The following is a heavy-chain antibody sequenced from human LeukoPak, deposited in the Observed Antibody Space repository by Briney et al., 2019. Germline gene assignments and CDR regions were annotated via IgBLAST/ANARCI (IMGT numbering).Heavy chain of an antibody. CDR1: GGSISSYY. CDR3: ARAIVVVAATVYYFDY. Sequence: SETLSLTCTVSGGSISSYYWSWIRQPPGKGLEWIGYIYYSGSTNYNPSLKSRVTISVDTSKNQFSLKLSSVTAANTAVYYCARAIVVVAATVYYFDYWGQGTLVTVSS. V-gene: IGHV4-59*01. J-gene: IGHJ4*02. CDR2: IYYSGST. D-gene: IGHD2-15*01.